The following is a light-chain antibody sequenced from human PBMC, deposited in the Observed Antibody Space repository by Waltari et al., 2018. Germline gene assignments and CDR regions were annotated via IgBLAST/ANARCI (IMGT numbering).Light chain of an antibody. V-gene: IGKV1-39*01. J-gene: IGKJ1*01. CDR1: QSISSY. CDR3: QQSYSTPWT. CDR2: AAS. Sequence: DIQMTQSPSSLSASVGDRVPITCRASQSISSYLNWYQQKPGKAPKLLIYAASSLQSGVPSRFSGSGSGTDFTLTISSLQPEDFATYYCQQSYSTPWTFGQGTEVEIK.